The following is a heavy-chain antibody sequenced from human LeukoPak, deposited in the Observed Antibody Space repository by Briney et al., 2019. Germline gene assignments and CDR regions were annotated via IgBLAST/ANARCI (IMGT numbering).Heavy chain of an antibody. CDR1: GGSISSYY. Sequence: SQTLSLTCTVSGGSISSYYWSWIRQPPGKGLEWIGYIYYSGSTNYNPSLKSRVTISVDTSKNQFSLKLSSVTAADTAVYYCARGLYGGPRYYYYYYMDVWGKGTTVTVSS. J-gene: IGHJ6*03. D-gene: IGHD4-23*01. CDR2: IYYSGST. CDR3: ARGLYGGPRYYYYYYMDV. V-gene: IGHV4-59*12.